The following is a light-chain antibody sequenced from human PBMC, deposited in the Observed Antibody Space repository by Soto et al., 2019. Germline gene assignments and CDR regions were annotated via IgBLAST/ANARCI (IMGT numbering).Light chain of an antibody. CDR3: QQTYSTPYT. Sequence: DIQVTQSPSSLSASVGDRVNITCRASQRIRDYLNWYQYKRGKAPKLLSYAASNLKSGVPSKCSGRGSGTDFTPTISNVLPEDFGSYFCQQTYSTPYTFGQGTKREIK. J-gene: IGKJ2*01. CDR1: QRIRDY. V-gene: IGKV1-39*01. CDR2: AAS.